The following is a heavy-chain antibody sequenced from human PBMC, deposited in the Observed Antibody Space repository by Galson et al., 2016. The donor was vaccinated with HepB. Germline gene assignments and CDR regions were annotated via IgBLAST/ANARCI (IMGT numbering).Heavy chain of an antibody. J-gene: IGHJ4*02. V-gene: IGHV6-1*01. D-gene: IGHD2-15*01. CDR2: TYYRSAWLD. Sequence: CAISGDSVSSNSATWNWIRQSPSRGLEWLGRTYYRSAWLDDYAISVKSRISINPDTSKNRFSLHLNSVIPEDTAVYYCARERRYCTDGSCYSFDYWGLGTLVTVSS. CDR1: GDSVSSNSAT. CDR3: ARERRYCTDGSCYSFDY.